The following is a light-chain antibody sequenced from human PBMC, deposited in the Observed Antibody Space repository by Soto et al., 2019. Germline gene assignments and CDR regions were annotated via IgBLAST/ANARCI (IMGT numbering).Light chain of an antibody. CDR1: QSVSHN. J-gene: IGKJ2*01. CDR3: ELYNSWPPLYT. V-gene: IGKV3-15*01. Sequence: EIVMTQSPATPSVSPREGATLSCRASQSVSHNLAWYQQKPGQAPRLRIYGASTRTTGIPTRFSGIGSGTDCTLPISSLQSKDFAVYYCELYNSWPPLYTFGQWTKLEIK. CDR2: GAS.